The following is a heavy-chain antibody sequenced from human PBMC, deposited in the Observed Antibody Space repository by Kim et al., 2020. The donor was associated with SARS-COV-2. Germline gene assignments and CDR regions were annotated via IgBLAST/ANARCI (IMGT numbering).Heavy chain of an antibody. Sequence: GGSLRLSCEASGFTFRLYGVHWVRQAPGKGLEWVAVIWADGRNMYYADSVKGRFTISRENSKNTLYLQMNSLRAEDTAVYYCARDRRYTTGWYQSGSEFSAFDIWGQGTVVTVSS. CDR1: GFTFRLYG. CDR3: ARDRRYTTGWYQSGSEFSAFDI. D-gene: IGHD6-19*01. CDR2: IWADGRNM. J-gene: IGHJ3*02. V-gene: IGHV3-33*01.